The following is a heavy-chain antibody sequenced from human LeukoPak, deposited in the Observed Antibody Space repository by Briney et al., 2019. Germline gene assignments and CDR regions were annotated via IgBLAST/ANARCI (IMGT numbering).Heavy chain of an antibody. CDR1: GFNFDRYT. CDR3: AKELDTMFFDY. CDR2: AGWAGGTT. V-gene: IGHV3-43*01. J-gene: IGHJ4*02. Sequence: GGSLRLSCATSGFNFDRYTIHWVRQAPGKGLEWVSLAGWAGGTTFYSDSVRGRFTISRDSGRKSEYLQMNSLTTDDTAFYFCAKELDTMFFDYWGQGALVTVSS. D-gene: IGHD3-10*02.